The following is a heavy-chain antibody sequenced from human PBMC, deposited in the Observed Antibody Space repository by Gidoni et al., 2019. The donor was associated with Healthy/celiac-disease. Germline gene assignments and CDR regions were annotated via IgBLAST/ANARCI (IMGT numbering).Heavy chain of an antibody. V-gene: IGHV4-34*01. CDR2: INHRGST. CDR1: GGSFSGYY. J-gene: IGHJ4*02. D-gene: IGHD3-3*01. Sequence: QVPLQRWGAGLLKPSETLSLTCAVSGGSFSGYYWSWTPQPPGKGLEWTGEINHRGSTNYNPSLKSRVTISVDTSKNQCSLKLSSVTAADTAVYYCARRPNFWSGYFNDYWGQGTLVTVSS. CDR3: ARRPNFWSGYFNDY.